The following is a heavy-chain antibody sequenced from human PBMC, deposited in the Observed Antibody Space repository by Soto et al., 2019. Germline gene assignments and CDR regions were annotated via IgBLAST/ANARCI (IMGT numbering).Heavy chain of an antibody. CDR1: GFTFGSYW. CDR2: IDSDGSST. V-gene: IGHV3-74*01. J-gene: IGHJ6*02. CDR3: ARGRPYGMDV. Sequence: EVQLVESGGGLVQPGGSLRVSCGASGFTFGSYWMNWVRQAPGKGLVWVSRIDSDGSSTTYADSVKGRFTTSRDNAKNTLYLQMSSLRVEDTAVYYCARGRPYGMDVWGQGTTVTVSS.